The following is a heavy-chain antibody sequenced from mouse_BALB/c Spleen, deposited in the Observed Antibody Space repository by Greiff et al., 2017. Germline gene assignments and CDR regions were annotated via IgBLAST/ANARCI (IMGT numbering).Heavy chain of an antibody. CDR1: GFTFSSFG. J-gene: IGHJ4*01. V-gene: IGHV5-17*02. D-gene: IGHD1-2*01. CDR3: ATYHHYECYAMDY. CDR2: ISSGSSTI. Sequence: EVNVVESGGGLVRPGGSRKLSCAASGFTFSSFGMHWVRQAPEKGLEWVAYISSGSSTIYYADTVKGRFTISRDNPKNTLFLQMTSLRSEDTAMYYCATYHHYECYAMDYWGQGTSVTVSS.